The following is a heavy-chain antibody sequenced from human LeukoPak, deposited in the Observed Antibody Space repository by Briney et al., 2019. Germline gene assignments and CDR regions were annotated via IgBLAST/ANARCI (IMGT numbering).Heavy chain of an antibody. CDR1: GGSLSNYY. J-gene: IGHJ5*02. CDR3: TRGTMMVGP. V-gene: IGHV4-59*01. CDR2: IYYSGST. Sequence: TSETLSLTCTVSGGSLSNYYWSWIRQPPGKGLEWIGYIYYSGSTTYNPSLKSRATISVDTSKNQFSLRLSSVTAADTAVYYCTRGTMMVGPWGQGTLVTVSS. D-gene: IGHD3-22*01.